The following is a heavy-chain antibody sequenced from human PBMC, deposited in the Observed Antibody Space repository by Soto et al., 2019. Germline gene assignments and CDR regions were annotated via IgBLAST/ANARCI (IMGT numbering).Heavy chain of an antibody. Sequence: SETLSLTCTVSGGSFTTYYWSWIRQPPGKGLEWIGYIYYSGSTNCNPSLKSRVTISLDTSKNQFSLKLSSVTAADTAVYYCASVENWNDFDYWGQGTLVTVLL. D-gene: IGHD1-1*01. CDR3: ASVENWNDFDY. J-gene: IGHJ4*02. V-gene: IGHV4-59*01. CDR2: IYYSGST. CDR1: GGSFTTYY.